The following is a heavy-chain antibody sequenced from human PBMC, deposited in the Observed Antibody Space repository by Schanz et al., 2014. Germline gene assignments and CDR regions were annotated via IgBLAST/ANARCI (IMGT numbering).Heavy chain of an antibody. Sequence: VQLLDSGGGLVQPGRSLRLSCAASGFTFSSYGIHWFRQPAGKGLEWVAVIWNNGVTKYYADSVRGRFTISRDRFQNTLYLRMSSLRAEDTAVYYCARPRFDYGEVDYWGQGTLVTVSS. D-gene: IGHD4-17*01. V-gene: IGHV3-33*01. CDR1: GFTFSSYG. CDR3: ARPRFDYGEVDY. J-gene: IGHJ4*02. CDR2: IWNNGVTK.